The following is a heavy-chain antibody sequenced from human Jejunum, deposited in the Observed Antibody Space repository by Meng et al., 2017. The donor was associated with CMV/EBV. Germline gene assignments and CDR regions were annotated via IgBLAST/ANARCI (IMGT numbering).Heavy chain of an antibody. CDR1: GGSMKNNS. D-gene: IGHD6-6*01. J-gene: IGHJ4*02. V-gene: IGHV4-59*01. CDR3: ARRVIEARRFDY. Sequence: CTASGGSMKNNSWAWIRQPPGKRLEWIGYISYSGTTRYNPSLKCRVSISLDTSRNQLSLNLNSVTAADTAVYYCARRVIEARRFDYWGQGTLVTVSS. CDR2: ISYSGTT.